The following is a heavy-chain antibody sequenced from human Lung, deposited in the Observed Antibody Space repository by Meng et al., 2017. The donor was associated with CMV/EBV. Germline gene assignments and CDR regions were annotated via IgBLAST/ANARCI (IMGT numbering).Heavy chain of an antibody. Sequence: GGSLRLSCAASGFTFSSYAMSWVRPAPGKGLEWVSAIRGSGGSTYYADSVTGRFYSPRDNYKNTLYLQMNSLRAEDTAVYYCAKGHWGRSSTSCYLDAFDIWGQGTMVTVSS. CDR2: IRGSGGST. J-gene: IGHJ3*02. CDR1: GFTFSSYA. D-gene: IGHD2-2*01. V-gene: IGHV3-23*01. CDR3: AKGHWGRSSTSCYLDAFDI.